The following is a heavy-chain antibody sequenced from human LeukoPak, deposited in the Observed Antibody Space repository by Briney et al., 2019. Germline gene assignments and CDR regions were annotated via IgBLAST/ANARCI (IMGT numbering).Heavy chain of an antibody. J-gene: IGHJ6*02. V-gene: IGHV1-18*01. CDR1: GYTFTSYG. CDR3: ARVVVARGVIYYGMDV. Sequence: ASVKVSCKASGYTFTSYGISGVRQAPGQGLEWMGWISAYNGNTNYAQKLQGRVTMTTDTSTSTAYMELRSLRSDDTAVYYCARVVVARGVIYYGMDVRGQGTTVTVSS. CDR2: ISAYNGNT. D-gene: IGHD3-10*01.